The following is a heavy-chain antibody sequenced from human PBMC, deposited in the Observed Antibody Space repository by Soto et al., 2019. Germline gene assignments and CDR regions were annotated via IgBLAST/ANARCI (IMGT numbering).Heavy chain of an antibody. J-gene: IGHJ4*02. D-gene: IGHD3-16*02. Sequence: PSETLSLTCTVSGCSVSGYYWGWIRRSPGRGLEYIGHIHYSGSTNYNPALKSRVTMSVDASRKQFSLKLNSVTAEDTAVYFCARHYNTERYPLDCWSQGNLVTVSS. CDR3: ARHYNTERYPLDC. CDR1: GCSVSGYY. CDR2: IHYSGST. V-gene: IGHV4-59*08.